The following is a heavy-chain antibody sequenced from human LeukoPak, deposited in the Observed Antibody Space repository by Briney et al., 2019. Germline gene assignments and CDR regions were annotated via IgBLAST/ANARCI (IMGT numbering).Heavy chain of an antibody. J-gene: IGHJ1*01. CDR2: ISGSGGST. CDR1: GFTFSSYA. D-gene: IGHD3-22*01. V-gene: IGHV3-23*01. Sequence: PGGSLRLSCAASGFTFSSYAMSWVRQAPGKGLEWVSAISGSGGSTYYADSVKGRFTISRDNSKNTLYLQMNSLRAEDTAVYYCATGADSSGYYAYFQRWGQGALVTVSS. CDR3: ATGADSSGYYAYFQR.